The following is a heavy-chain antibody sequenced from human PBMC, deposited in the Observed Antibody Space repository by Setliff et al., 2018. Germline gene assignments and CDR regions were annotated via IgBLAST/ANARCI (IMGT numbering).Heavy chain of an antibody. CDR1: GYTFTTYA. J-gene: IGHJ6*03. Sequence: APVKVSCKTSGYTFTTYAIIWMRQAPGQGLEWMGWINTNTGNPSYAQGFTGRFVFSLDTSVSTAYLQISSLKAEDTAIYYCARGSRFGTIVYRGDYYLDVWGKGTTVTVSS. V-gene: IGHV7-4-1*02. D-gene: IGHD3-10*01. CDR3: ARGSRFGTIVYRGDYYLDV. CDR2: INTNTGNP.